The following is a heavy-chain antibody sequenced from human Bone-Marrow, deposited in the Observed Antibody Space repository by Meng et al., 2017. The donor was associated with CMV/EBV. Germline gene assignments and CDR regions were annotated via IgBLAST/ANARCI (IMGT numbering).Heavy chain of an antibody. CDR3: ARVAYYYDSSGYAGAYCVFDP. J-gene: IGHJ5*02. CDR1: GGSISSSSYY. V-gene: IGHV4-39*07. Sequence: SRTVSGGSISSSSYYCGWIRQPPGKGLEWIGSIYYSGSTSYNPSLKSRVTISVDTSKNQFSLKLSSVNAADTAVYYCARVAYYYDSSGYAGAYCVFDPWGQGTLVTVSS. CDR2: IYYSGST. D-gene: IGHD3-22*01.